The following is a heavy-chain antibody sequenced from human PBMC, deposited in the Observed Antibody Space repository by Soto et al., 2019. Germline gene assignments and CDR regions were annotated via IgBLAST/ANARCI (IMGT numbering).Heavy chain of an antibody. CDR2: IYYSGST. Sequence: SETLSLTCTVSGGSISSGDYYWSWIRQPPGKGLEWIGYIYYSGSTYYNPSLKSRVTISVDTSKNQFSLKLSSVTAADTAVYYCARGLSYYYDSSGYYPSLFDYWGQGTLVTVSS. V-gene: IGHV4-30-4*01. CDR1: GGSISSGDYY. D-gene: IGHD3-22*01. J-gene: IGHJ4*02. CDR3: ARGLSYYYDSSGYYPSLFDY.